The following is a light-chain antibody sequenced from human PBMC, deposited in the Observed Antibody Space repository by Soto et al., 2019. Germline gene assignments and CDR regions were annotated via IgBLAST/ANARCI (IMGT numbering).Light chain of an antibody. J-gene: IGLJ1*01. Sequence: QSVLTQPPSVSGAPGQKVTISCTGGSSNIGAGYDVNWYQQLPGTAPKLLISGISDRPSGVPDRFSGSKSGTSASLAITGLRAEDEADYYCNSYTSNNTYVFGTGTKLTVL. CDR2: GIS. V-gene: IGLV1-40*01. CDR1: SSNIGAGYD. CDR3: NSYTSNNTYV.